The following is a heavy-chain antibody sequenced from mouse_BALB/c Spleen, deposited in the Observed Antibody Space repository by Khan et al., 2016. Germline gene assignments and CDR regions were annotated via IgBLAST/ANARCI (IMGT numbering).Heavy chain of an antibody. J-gene: IGHJ4*01. D-gene: IGHD2-1*01. CDR2: ISTYYGDT. CDR1: GYTFTDYA. CDR3: AREELNYVYALGY. Sequence: QVQLKQSGAELVRPGVSVKISCKGSGYTFTDYAMHWVKQSHAKSLEWIGVISTYYGDTSYNQKFEGKATMTVDKSSSTAYMELARLTSEDSAVYYCAREELNYVYALGYWGQGTSVTVSS. V-gene: IGHV1S137*01.